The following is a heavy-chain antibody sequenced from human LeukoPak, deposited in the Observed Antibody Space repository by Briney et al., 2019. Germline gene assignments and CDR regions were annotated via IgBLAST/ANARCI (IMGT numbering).Heavy chain of an antibody. J-gene: IGHJ4*02. CDR2: MNPNSGNT. CDR3: ARGNVGLYYFDY. Sequence: ASVKVSCKASGYTFTSYGISWVRQATGQGLEWMGWMNPNSGNTGYAQKFQGRVTMTRNTSISTAYMELSSLRSEDTAVYYCARGNVGLYYFDYWGQGTLVTVSS. CDR1: GYTFTSYG. D-gene: IGHD4/OR15-4a*01. V-gene: IGHV1-8*02.